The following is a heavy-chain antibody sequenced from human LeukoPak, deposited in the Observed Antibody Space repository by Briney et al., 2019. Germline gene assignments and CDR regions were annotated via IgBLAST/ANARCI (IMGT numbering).Heavy chain of an antibody. Sequence: GGSLRLSCAASGFTFSTYALTWVRQAPGKGLEWVSAISASGGSTYYADSVKGRFTISRDNSKNTLYLQMNSLRAKDTAVYYCARAISNDDNSGYYYWGQGTLVTVSS. J-gene: IGHJ4*02. CDR1: GFTFSTYA. CDR2: ISASGGST. CDR3: ARAISNDDNSGYYY. V-gene: IGHV3-23*01. D-gene: IGHD3-22*01.